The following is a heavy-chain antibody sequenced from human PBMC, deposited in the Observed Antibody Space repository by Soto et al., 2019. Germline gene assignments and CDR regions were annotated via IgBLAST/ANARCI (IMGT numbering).Heavy chain of an antibody. D-gene: IGHD1-26*01. V-gene: IGHV4-31*03. Sequence: QVRLLESGPGLVKPSQTLSLTCTVSGGSISSGHYYWSWIRHHPGEGLEWIGYISYSGTTYYKPSLKSRITISVDTSKTQFSLKLTSVTAADTAVYYCARASGIYSAEDFQHWGQGALVTVSS. CDR2: ISYSGTT. J-gene: IGHJ1*01. CDR3: ARASGIYSAEDFQH. CDR1: GGSISSGHYY.